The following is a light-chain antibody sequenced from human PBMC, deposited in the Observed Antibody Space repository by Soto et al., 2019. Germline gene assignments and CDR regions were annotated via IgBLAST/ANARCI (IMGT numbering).Light chain of an antibody. V-gene: IGKV2-28*01. CDR1: QSLLHSNGYNY. CDR3: MQALQTPWT. J-gene: IGKJ1*01. Sequence: DIVMTQSPLSLPVTPGEPASISCRSSQSLLHSNGYNYLDWYLQKPGQSPQLLIYLGSNRASGVPDRFSGRASGTDFTLKISRVEAEDVGVYYCMQALQTPWTFGQGTKGEIK. CDR2: LGS.